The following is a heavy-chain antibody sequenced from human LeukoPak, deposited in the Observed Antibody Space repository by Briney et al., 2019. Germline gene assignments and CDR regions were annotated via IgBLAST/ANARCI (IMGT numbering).Heavy chain of an antibody. D-gene: IGHD5-18*01. CDR2: IKKDGSEK. J-gene: IGHJ4*02. V-gene: IGHV3-7*01. Sequence: GESLRLSCAACGFTFSSYWMSWVRQAPGKGLEWVTNIKKDGSEKYYVDSVKGRFTISRDNAKTSLYLQMNSLRAEDTAVYYCARDLSGVTGYTYGRGIDYWGQGTLVTVSS. CDR1: GFTFSSYW. CDR3: ARDLSGVTGYTYGRGIDY.